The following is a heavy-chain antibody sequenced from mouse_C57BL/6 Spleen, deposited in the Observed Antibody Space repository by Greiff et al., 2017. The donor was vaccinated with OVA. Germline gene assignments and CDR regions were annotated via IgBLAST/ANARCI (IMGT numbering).Heavy chain of an antibody. CDR3: GQAYFDV. V-gene: IGHV8-5*01. CDR1: GFSLSTSNMG. CDR2: LWWNDDK. Sequence: QVTLKVSGPGILQPSQTLSLTCSSSGFSLSTSNMGIGWIRQPSGKGLEWLAHLWWNDDKYYNPSLKSRLTISKDTSNKQVSLKLTSVDAADTATYCCGQAYFDVWGTGTTVTVSS. J-gene: IGHJ1*03.